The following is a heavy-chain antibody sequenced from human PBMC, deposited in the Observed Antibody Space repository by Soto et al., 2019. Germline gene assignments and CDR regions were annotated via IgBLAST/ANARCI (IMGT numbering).Heavy chain of an antibody. D-gene: IGHD6-13*01. J-gene: IGHJ4*02. CDR3: TRPQRSSREWHYY. CDR1: GFMFSDHF. Sequence: EVQLVESGGGLVQPGGSLRLSCAASGFMFSDHFMEWVRQAPGKGLEWVGRAKNKIGHYMTEYAASVKGRFTITRDESNNELFLEMISLETEETAMYYCTRPQRSSREWHYYWGQGTQVTVSS. CDR2: AKNKIGHYMT. V-gene: IGHV3-72*01.